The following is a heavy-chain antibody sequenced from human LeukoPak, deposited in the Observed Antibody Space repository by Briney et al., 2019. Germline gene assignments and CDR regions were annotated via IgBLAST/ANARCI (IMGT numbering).Heavy chain of an antibody. D-gene: IGHD5-18*01. J-gene: IGHJ4*02. CDR3: ARDTYNYGSSAYYFDY. CDR2: IFHSGST. Sequence: SETLSLTCTVSGGSISSSSYYWGWIRQPPGKGLEWIGTIFHSGSTYYNPSLKSRVTISVDTSKNQFSLKLSSVTAPDTAVYYCARDTYNYGSSAYYFDYWGQGTLVTVSS. V-gene: IGHV4-39*07. CDR1: GGSISSSSYY.